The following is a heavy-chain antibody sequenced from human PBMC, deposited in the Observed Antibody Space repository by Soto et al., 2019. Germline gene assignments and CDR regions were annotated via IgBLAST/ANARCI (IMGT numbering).Heavy chain of an antibody. V-gene: IGHV3-23*01. CDR2: ISGSGGST. CDR1: GFTFSSYA. CDR3: AKDLGGYCSGGSCYYFDY. J-gene: IGHJ4*02. Sequence: LSLTCAASGFTFSSYAMSWVRQAPGKGLEWVSAISGSGGSTYYADSVKGRFTISRDNSKNTLYLQMNSLRAEDTAVYYCAKDLGGYCSGGSCYYFDYWGQGTLVTVSS. D-gene: IGHD2-15*01.